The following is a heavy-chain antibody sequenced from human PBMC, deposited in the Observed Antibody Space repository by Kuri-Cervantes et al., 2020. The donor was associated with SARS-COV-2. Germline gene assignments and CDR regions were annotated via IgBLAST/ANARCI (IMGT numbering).Heavy chain of an antibody. V-gene: IGHV4-34*01. CDR2: INHSGST. Sequence: SETLSLTCAVYGGSFSGYYWSWIRQPPGKGLEWIGEINHSGSTNYNPSLKSRVTISVDTSKNQFSLKLSSVTAADTAVYYCARAESGYEYNSSGWSYWYFDLWGRGTLVTVSS. CDR3: ARAESGYEYNSSGWSYWYFDL. J-gene: IGHJ2*01. D-gene: IGHD6-19*01. CDR1: GGSFSGYY.